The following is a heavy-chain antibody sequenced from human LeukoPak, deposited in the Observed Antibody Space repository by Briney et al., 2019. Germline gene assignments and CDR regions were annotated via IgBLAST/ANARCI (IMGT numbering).Heavy chain of an antibody. V-gene: IGHV1-18*01. CDR3: ARDMWYYYDSSGYPPTRFDY. CDR1: GYTFTSYD. CDR2: ISAYNGNT. D-gene: IGHD3-22*01. J-gene: IGHJ4*02. Sequence: ASVKVCCTASGYTFTSYDISWVRQAPGQGLEWMGWISAYNGNTNYAQKLQGRVTMTTDTSTSTAYMELRSLRSDDTAVYYCARDMWYYYDSSGYPPTRFDYWGQGTLVTVSS.